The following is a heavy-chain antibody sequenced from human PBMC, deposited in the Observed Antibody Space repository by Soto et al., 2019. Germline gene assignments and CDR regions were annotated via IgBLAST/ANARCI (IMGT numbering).Heavy chain of an antibody. CDR1: GGSISSGGYY. V-gene: IGHV4-31*03. Sequence: QVQLQESGPGLVKPSQTLSLTCTVSGGSISSGGYYWSWIRQHPGKGLEWIGYIYYSGSTYYNPALXRXVPXSVDTSKNQFSLKLSSVTAADTAVYYCAGIYSGSPGGTLRYWGQGTLVTVSS. CDR2: IYYSGST. CDR3: AGIYSGSPGGTLRY. J-gene: IGHJ4*02. D-gene: IGHD1-26*01.